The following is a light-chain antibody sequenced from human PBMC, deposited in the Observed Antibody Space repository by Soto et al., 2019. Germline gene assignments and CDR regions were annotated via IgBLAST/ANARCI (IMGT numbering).Light chain of an antibody. J-gene: IGKJ2*01. Sequence: EVVMTQSPATLSVSPGERATLSCRASQNLSRNLAWYQQQPGQAPRLLIFYASTRATGIPAWFSGSGSGTDFTLTISSLQSEDFAVYYCQQYDKWPHTFGQGTKLEIK. CDR3: QQYDKWPHT. V-gene: IGKV3-15*01. CDR2: YAS. CDR1: QNLSRN.